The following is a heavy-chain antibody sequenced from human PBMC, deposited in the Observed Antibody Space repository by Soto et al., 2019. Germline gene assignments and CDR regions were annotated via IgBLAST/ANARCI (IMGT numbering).Heavy chain of an antibody. CDR2: IYYSGST. V-gene: IGHV4-31*03. J-gene: IGHJ5*02. Sequence: SETLSLTCTVSGGSISSGGYYWSWIRQHPGKGLEWIGYIYYSGSTYYNPSLKSRVTISVDTSKNQFSLKLSSVTAADTAVYYCATGHSSGYYSPIDWFDPWGQGTLVTVSS. CDR3: ATGHSSGYYSPIDWFDP. CDR1: GGSISSGGYY. D-gene: IGHD3-22*01.